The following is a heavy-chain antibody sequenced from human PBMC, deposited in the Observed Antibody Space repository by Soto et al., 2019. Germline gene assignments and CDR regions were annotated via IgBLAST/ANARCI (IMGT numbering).Heavy chain of an antibody. CDR3: ARGSLYYDFWSGYLDY. CDR2: IYSGGST. D-gene: IGHD3-3*01. J-gene: IGHJ4*02. V-gene: IGHV3-53*01. Sequence: GSLRLSCAASGFTVSSNYMSWVRQAPGKGLEWVSVIYSGGSTYYADSVKGRFTISRDNSKNTLYLQMNSLRAEDTAVYYCARGSLYYDFWSGYLDYWGQGTLVTVSS. CDR1: GFTVSSNY.